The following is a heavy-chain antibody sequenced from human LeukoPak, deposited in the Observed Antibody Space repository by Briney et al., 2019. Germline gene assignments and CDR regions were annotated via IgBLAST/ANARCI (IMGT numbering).Heavy chain of an antibody. CDR1: GFTFSSYD. CDR2: ISSNGGAT. J-gene: IGHJ4*02. Sequence: GGSLRLSCDASGFTFSSYDMHRVGQAPGKGLEYVSAISSNGGATYYANSVKGRFTISRDNSKNTLYLQLGSLRAEDMAVYYCASLDEYYWGQGTLVTVSS. CDR3: ASLDEYY. V-gene: IGHV3-64*01.